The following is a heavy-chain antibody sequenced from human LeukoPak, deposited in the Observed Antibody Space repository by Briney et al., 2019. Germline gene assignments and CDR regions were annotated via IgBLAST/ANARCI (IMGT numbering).Heavy chain of an antibody. V-gene: IGHV5-51*01. CDR2: IYPGDSDT. CDR1: GYSFTNYW. CDR3: ARRVSDGYNRHFDY. D-gene: IGHD5-24*01. J-gene: IGHJ4*02. Sequence: GESLKISCKGSGYSFTNYWIGWVRQMPGKGLEWMGIIYPGDSDTRYSPSFQGQVTISADKSINTAYLQWSSLRASDTAMYYCARRVSDGYNRHFDYWSQGTLVTVSS.